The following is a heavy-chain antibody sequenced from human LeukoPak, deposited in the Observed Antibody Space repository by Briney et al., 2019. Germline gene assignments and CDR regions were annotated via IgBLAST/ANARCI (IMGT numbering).Heavy chain of an antibody. D-gene: IGHD2-15*01. CDR1: GFTFSSYS. V-gene: IGHV3-48*01. CDR3: AKETGPGGSNWFDP. J-gene: IGHJ5*02. Sequence: GGSLRLSCAASGFTFSSYSMNWVRQAPGKGLEWVSYISSSSSTIYYADSVKGRFTISRDNSKNTLYLQMNSLRAEDTAVYYCAKETGPGGSNWFDPWGQGTLVTVSS. CDR2: ISSSSSTI.